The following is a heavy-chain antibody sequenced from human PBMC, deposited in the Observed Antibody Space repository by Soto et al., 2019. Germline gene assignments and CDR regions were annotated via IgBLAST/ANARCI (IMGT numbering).Heavy chain of an antibody. D-gene: IGHD6-6*01. Sequence: SETLSLTCAVYGGSFSGYYWSWIRQPPGKGLEWIGEINHSGSTNYNPSLKSRVTISVDTSKNQFSLKLSSVTAADTAVYYCARGGGRGIIAASLAYWGQGTLVTVS. CDR2: INHSGST. CDR1: GGSFSGYY. V-gene: IGHV4-34*01. CDR3: ARGGGRGIIAASLAY. J-gene: IGHJ4*02.